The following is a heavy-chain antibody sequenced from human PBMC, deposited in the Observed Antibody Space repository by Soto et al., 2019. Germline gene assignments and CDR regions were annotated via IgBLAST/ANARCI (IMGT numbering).Heavy chain of an antibody. J-gene: IGHJ4*02. Sequence: NPSETLSLTCTVSGGSISSGGYYWSWIRQHPGKGREWIGYIYYSGSTYYNPSLKSRVTISVDTSKNQFSLKLSSVTAADTAVYYCARVPDYSSSSPYYFDYWGQGTLVTVSS. CDR2: IYYSGST. CDR1: GGSISSGGYY. V-gene: IGHV4-31*03. D-gene: IGHD6-6*01. CDR3: ARVPDYSSSSPYYFDY.